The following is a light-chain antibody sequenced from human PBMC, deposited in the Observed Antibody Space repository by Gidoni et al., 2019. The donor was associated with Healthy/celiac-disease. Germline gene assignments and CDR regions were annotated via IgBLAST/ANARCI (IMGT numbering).Light chain of an antibody. CDR2: DAS. CDR3: QQYDNLPIT. CDR1: QDISNY. Sequence: IQMTQSPSSLSASVGDRVTITCQASQDISNYLNWYQQKPGKAPKLLIYDASNLETGVQSRFSGSGSGKDFTFTISSLQPEDIATYYCQQYDNLPITFXQXTRLEIK. V-gene: IGKV1-33*01. J-gene: IGKJ5*01.